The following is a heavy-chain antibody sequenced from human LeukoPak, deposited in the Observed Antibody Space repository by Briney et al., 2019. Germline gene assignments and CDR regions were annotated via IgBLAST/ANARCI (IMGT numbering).Heavy chain of an antibody. J-gene: IGHJ4*02. CDR3: AAGKGFGVVIIDY. Sequence: SETLSLTCTVSGGSISSSSYYWGWIRQPPGKGLEWIGSIYYSGSTYYNPSLKSRVTISVDTSKNQFSLKLSSVTAADTAVYYRAAGKGFGVVIIDYWGQGTLVTVSS. V-gene: IGHV4-39*07. D-gene: IGHD3-3*01. CDR1: GGSISSSSYY. CDR2: IYYSGST.